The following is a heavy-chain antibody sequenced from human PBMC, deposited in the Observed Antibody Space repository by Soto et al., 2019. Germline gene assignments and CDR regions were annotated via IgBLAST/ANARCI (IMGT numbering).Heavy chain of an antibody. D-gene: IGHD2-2*01. V-gene: IGHV4-31*03. CDR3: ARGVIGYCSSTSCRTGLDY. CDR2: IYYSGST. J-gene: IGHJ4*02. CDR1: GGSISSGGYY. Sequence: SETLSLTCTVSGGSISSGGYYWSWIRQHPWKGLEWIGYIYYSGSTYYNPSLKSRVTISVDTSKNQFSLKLSSVTAADTAVYYCARGVIGYCSSTSCRTGLDYWGQGXLVTVYS.